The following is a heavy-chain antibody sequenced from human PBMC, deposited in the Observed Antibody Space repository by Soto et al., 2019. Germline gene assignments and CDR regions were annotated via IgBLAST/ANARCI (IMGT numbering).Heavy chain of an antibody. CDR3: ARGGGYFDSIDY. J-gene: IGHJ4*02. V-gene: IGHV4-59*01. CDR2: IYYSGST. Sequence: LSLTCTVSGGSISSYYWSWIRQPPGKGLEWIGYIYYSGSTNYNPSLKSRVTISVDTSKNQFSLKLSSVTAADTAVYYCARGGGYFDSIDYWGQGTLVTVSS. D-gene: IGHD3-9*01. CDR1: GGSISSYY.